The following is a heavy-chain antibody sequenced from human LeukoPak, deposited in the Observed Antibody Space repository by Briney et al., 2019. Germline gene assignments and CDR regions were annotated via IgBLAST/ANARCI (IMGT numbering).Heavy chain of an antibody. V-gene: IGHV3-48*04. D-gene: IGHD1-26*01. CDR3: ARARVLGGGENFDY. J-gene: IGHJ4*02. CDR2: ISSRTGTI. Sequence: GGSLRLSCAASGFDFSRITMNWVRQAPGKELEWISYISSRTGTIYYADSVKGRFTVSRDDAKNSLYLQMNSLRAEDTAVYYCARARVLGGGENFDYWGQGTLVTVSS. CDR1: GFDFSRIT.